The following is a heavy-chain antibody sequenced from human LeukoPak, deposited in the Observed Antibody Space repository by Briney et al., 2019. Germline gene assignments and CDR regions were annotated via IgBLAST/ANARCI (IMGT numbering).Heavy chain of an antibody. CDR2: IIPIFGTA. D-gene: IGHD3-22*01. CDR1: GGTFSSYA. V-gene: IGHV1-69*13. J-gene: IGHJ6*02. Sequence: SVKVSCKASGGTFSSYAISWVRQAPGQGLEWMGGIIPIFGTANYAQKFQGRVTITADESTSTAYMELSSLRSEDTAVYYCAREDYYDSSGSYYYGMDVWGQGTTVTVSS. CDR3: AREDYYDSSGSYYYGMDV.